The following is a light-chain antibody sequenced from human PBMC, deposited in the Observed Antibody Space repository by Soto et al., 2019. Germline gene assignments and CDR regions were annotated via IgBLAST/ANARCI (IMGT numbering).Light chain of an antibody. Sequence: DIQMTQSPSTLSASVGDRVTITCRASQSISSWLAWYQQKPGKAPKLLIYDASSLESGVPSRFSGSGSGTEFTLTISSLQPDDFATYYCQKYEAAHTWAFGQGTKVDIK. J-gene: IGKJ1*01. V-gene: IGKV1-5*01. CDR1: QSISSW. CDR3: QKYEAAHTWA. CDR2: DAS.